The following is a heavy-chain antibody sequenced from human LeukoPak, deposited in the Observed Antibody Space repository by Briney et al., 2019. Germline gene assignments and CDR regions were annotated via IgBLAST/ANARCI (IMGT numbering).Heavy chain of an antibody. CDR2: IWYDGSNK. Sequence: GGSLRLSCAASGFTFSSYGMHWVRQAPGKGLEWVAVIWYDGSNKYYADSVKGRFTIPRDNSKNTLYLQMNSLRAEDTAVYYCAKATTVTTPLVDYWGQGTLVTVSS. D-gene: IGHD4-11*01. CDR1: GFTFSSYG. CDR3: AKATTVTTPLVDY. V-gene: IGHV3-33*06. J-gene: IGHJ4*02.